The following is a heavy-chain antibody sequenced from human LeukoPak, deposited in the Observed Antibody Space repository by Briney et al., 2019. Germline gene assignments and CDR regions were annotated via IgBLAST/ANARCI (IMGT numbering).Heavy chain of an antibody. Sequence: ASVKVSCKASGYTFTGYYMHWVRQAPGQGLEWMGWINPNSGGTNYAQKFQGRVTMTRDTSIGTAYMELSRLRSDDTAVYYCARAPDYYDSSGYYWGSYYYMDVWGKGTTVTVSS. J-gene: IGHJ6*03. CDR2: INPNSGGT. CDR3: ARAPDYYDSSGYYWGSYYYMDV. V-gene: IGHV1-2*02. D-gene: IGHD3-22*01. CDR1: GYTFTGYY.